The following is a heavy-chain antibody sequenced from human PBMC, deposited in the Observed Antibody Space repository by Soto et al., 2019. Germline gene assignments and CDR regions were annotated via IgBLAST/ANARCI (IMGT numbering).Heavy chain of an antibody. CDR2: INPATGAA. D-gene: IGHD3-3*01. V-gene: IGHV1-2*02. CDR3: ASGGGVGVAGSAAFDM. CDR1: GYPVTAYY. Sequence: QLHLVQSGAVVKKPGASVTVSCSASGYPVTAYYMHWVRQAPGRGLEWMGGINPATGAAKYTQTCQGRVTMTRDTSTSTVFMERSGLTSEDTAVFYCASGGGVGVAGSAAFDMWGQGTLVTVSS. J-gene: IGHJ3*02.